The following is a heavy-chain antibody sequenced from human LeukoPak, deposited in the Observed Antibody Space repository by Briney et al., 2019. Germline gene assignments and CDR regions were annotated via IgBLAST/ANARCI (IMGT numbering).Heavy chain of an antibody. Sequence: ASVKVSCKASGYTFTRYYIHRVRQAPGQGLEWMGRINPYSGDTNFAQKFQGRVTMTRDTSITTAYMDLSSLTPDDTAVYFCARDQGSLTRSWYTGYWGQGTQVTVSS. D-gene: IGHD6-13*01. V-gene: IGHV1-2*06. J-gene: IGHJ4*02. CDR3: ARDQGSLTRSWYTGY. CDR1: GYTFTRYY. CDR2: INPYSGDT.